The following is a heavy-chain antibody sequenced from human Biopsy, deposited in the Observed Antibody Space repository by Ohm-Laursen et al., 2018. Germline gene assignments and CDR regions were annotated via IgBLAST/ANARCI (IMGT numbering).Heavy chain of an antibody. CDR3: TRGGYYYDSLAYYYWFDP. CDR1: GYTFTGYH. V-gene: IGHV1-2*02. Sequence: SVKVSCKTSGYTFTGYHVRWVRQAPGQGLEWMGWINAKTGDTNYAQKFQGRVTMTRDTSISTAYVDLSSLRSDDTAVYYCTRGGYYYDSLAYYYWFDPWGQGTLVTVSS. CDR2: INAKTGDT. D-gene: IGHD3-22*01. J-gene: IGHJ5*02.